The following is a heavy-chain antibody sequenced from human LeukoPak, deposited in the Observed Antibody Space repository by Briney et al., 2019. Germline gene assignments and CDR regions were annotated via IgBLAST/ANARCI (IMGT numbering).Heavy chain of an antibody. CDR2: ISGNGDKT. CDR1: GFTFSSYA. V-gene: IGHV3-64*01. Sequence: PGGSLRLSCAASGFTFSSYAMHWVRQAPRKGPEYVAAISGNGDKTHYGSSVQGRFTVSRDNSKNTLYLQMGSLRTEDMAVYYCARAPPLERIGWYGEDEFRGQGTLVTVSS. D-gene: IGHD6-19*01. J-gene: IGHJ1*01. CDR3: ARAPPLERIGWYGEDEF.